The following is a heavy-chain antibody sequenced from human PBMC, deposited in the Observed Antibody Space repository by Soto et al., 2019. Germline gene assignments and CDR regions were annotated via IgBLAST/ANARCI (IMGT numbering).Heavy chain of an antibody. CDR3: ARDRGRYIVVVPAAGSHGMDV. Sequence: QVQLVQSGAEVKKPGASVKVSCKASGYTFTSYAMHWVRQAPGQRLEWMGWINAGNGNTKYSQKFQGRVTITRDTSASTAYMELSSLRSEDTAVYYCARDRGRYIVVVPAAGSHGMDVWGQGTTVTVSS. CDR1: GYTFTSYA. CDR2: INAGNGNT. D-gene: IGHD2-2*01. J-gene: IGHJ6*02. V-gene: IGHV1-3*01.